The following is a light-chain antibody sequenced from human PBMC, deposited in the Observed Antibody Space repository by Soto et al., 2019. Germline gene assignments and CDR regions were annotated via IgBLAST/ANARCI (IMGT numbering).Light chain of an antibody. V-gene: IGKV3-15*01. CDR3: QQYNNWPIS. Sequence: IVLTQSPGTLSLSPGEGATLSCRVSQSVNNNYLAWYQQKPGQAPRLLIYGASTRATGIPARFSGSGSGTEFTLTISSLQSEDFEIYYCQQYNNWPISFGQGTRLEIK. CDR1: QSVNNN. CDR2: GAS. J-gene: IGKJ5*01.